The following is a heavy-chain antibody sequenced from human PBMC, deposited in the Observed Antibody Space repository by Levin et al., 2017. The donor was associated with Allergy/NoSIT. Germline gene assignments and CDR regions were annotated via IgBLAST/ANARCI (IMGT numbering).Heavy chain of an antibody. D-gene: IGHD1-14*01. CDR3: ATRTGLEY. V-gene: IGHV3-23*01. CDR2: ITGSGVGT. J-gene: IGHJ4*02. Sequence: PGGSLRLSCAASVFTFSTYVMTWVRQAPRKGLEWVSTITGSGVGTYYADSVKGRFTIARDNSKNTLYLQMNSLRAEDTAVYYCATRTGLEYWGQGTLVTVSS. CDR1: VFTFSTYV.